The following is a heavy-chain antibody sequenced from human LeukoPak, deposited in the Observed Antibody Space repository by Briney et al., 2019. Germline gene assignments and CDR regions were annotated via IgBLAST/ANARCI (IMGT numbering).Heavy chain of an antibody. CDR3: ARGVSGSYSHYFDY. D-gene: IGHD1-26*01. CDR2: IKQDGSEK. Sequence: GGSLRLSCAASGFTFSSYWTSWVRQAPGKGLEWVANIKQDGSEKYYVDSVKGRFTISRDNAKNSLYLQMNSLRAEDTAVYYCARGVSGSYSHYFDYWGQGTLVTVSS. CDR1: GFTFSSYW. J-gene: IGHJ4*02. V-gene: IGHV3-7*01.